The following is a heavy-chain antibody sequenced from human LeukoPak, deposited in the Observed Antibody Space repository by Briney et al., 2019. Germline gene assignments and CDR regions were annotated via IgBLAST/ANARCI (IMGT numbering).Heavy chain of an antibody. Sequence: PGGSLRLSCAASEFTFSDYYMSWIRQAPGKGLEWVSYISSGATTIYYADSVKGRFTISRDNAKNSLYLQMNSLRAEDTAVYYCARDRGPDGYSYARYYFDYWGQGTLVTVSS. V-gene: IGHV3-11*04. CDR2: ISSGATTI. CDR1: EFTFSDYY. J-gene: IGHJ4*02. CDR3: ARDRGPDGYSYARYYFDY. D-gene: IGHD5-18*01.